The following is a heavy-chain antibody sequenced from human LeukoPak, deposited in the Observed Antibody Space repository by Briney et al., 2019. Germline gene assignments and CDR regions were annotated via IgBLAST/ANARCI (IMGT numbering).Heavy chain of an antibody. CDR3: AKTWAYYDFWSGYQIEDAFDI. CDR2: TSGSGGST. J-gene: IGHJ3*02. Sequence: GGSLRLSCAASGFTFSSYAMSWVRQAPGKGLEWVSATSGSGGSTYYADSVKGRFTISRDNSKNTLYLQMNSLRAEDTAVYYCAKTWAYYDFWSGYQIEDAFDIWGQGTMVTVSS. CDR1: GFTFSSYA. V-gene: IGHV3-23*01. D-gene: IGHD3-3*01.